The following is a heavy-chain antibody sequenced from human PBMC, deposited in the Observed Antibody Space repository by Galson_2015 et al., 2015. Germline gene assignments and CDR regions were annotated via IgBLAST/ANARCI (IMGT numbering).Heavy chain of an antibody. CDR2: TSYRSRWSN. V-gene: IGHV6-1*01. CDR1: GDSVSSNSAA. CDR3: ARDKGYLSGWSSNALNWFDS. Sequence: CAISGDSVSSNSAAWSWVRQSPSRGLEWLGRTSYRSRWSNDYAVSVKSRITINPDTSKNQFSLQLNSVTPEDTAVYYCARDKGYLSGWSSNALNWFDSWGQGTLVTVSS. J-gene: IGHJ5*01. D-gene: IGHD6-19*01.